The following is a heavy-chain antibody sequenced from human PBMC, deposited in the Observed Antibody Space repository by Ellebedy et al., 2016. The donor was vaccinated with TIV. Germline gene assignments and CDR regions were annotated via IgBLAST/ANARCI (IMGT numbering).Heavy chain of an antibody. D-gene: IGHD3-10*01. Sequence: MPSETLSLTCSVSGGSINSYYWSWIRQLPGKGLEWIGEINHSGSTTYSPSLKGRVTISVDTSKSQFSLRLTSATAADTAVYYCARGEGGVLLWFGEITFHSWGQGTLVTGSS. CDR2: INHSGST. J-gene: IGHJ5*02. CDR3: ARGEGGVLLWFGEITFHS. V-gene: IGHV4-34*01. CDR1: GGSINSYY.